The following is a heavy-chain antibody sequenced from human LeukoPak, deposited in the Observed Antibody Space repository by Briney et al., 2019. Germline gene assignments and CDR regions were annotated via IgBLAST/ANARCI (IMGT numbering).Heavy chain of an antibody. D-gene: IGHD5-18*01. CDR2: ISGTGSTT. J-gene: IGHJ4*02. V-gene: IGHV3-11*01. CDR3: ARDRPYYTYGSTDY. Sequence: PGRSLRLSCAASGFTFSDYPITWIRQTQGKALESIAYISGTGSTTFYADSVQGRFTVSRDNAKGSLYLQMNSLRAEDSAVYYCARDRPYYTYGSTDYWGQGTLVTVSS. CDR1: GFTFSDYP.